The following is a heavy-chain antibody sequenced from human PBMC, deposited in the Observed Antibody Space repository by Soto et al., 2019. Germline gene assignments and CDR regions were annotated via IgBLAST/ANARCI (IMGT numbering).Heavy chain of an antibody. V-gene: IGHV3-53*02. CDR3: ARGIKEDAFDI. J-gene: IGHJ3*02. Sequence: EVQLVETGGGLIQPGGSLRLSCAASGFTVSSDYMTWVRQAPGKGLEWVSVIYSGGSTFYAASVKGRFTISRDNSKNTLYLQMNSLRAEDTAVYYCARGIKEDAFDIWGQGTMVTVSS. CDR1: GFTVSSDY. CDR2: IYSGGST.